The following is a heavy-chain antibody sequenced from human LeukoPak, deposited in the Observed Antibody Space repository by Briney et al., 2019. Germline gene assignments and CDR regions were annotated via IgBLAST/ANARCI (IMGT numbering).Heavy chain of an antibody. CDR1: AFIVNSYA. D-gene: IGHD3-16*01. Sequence: ARSLTLACAASAFIVNSYAMSWVRQPPGEGLAWVSLIYSDGVTQYADSVKGRFTISRNNSKNTLYLQMNSLRDEDTAVYFCARDRAEGKTWGEFDPLGQGTLVTVSS. V-gene: IGHV3-66*02. CDR3: ARDRAEGKTWGEFDP. J-gene: IGHJ5*02. CDR2: IYSDGVT.